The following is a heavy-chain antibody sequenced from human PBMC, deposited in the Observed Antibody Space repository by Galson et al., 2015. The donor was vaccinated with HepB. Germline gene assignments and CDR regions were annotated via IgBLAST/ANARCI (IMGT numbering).Heavy chain of an antibody. J-gene: IGHJ6*03. CDR2: IIPILGEP. CDR3: AKGDCYTASCHLDV. CDR1: GGPFSSVG. V-gene: IGHV1-69*04. Sequence: SVKVSCKASGGPFSSVGISWVRQAPGQGPEWMGRIIPILGEPKYAQKFQGRVIITADKSTRTAYMELSGLTSEDTAVYYCAKGDCYTASCHLDVWGKGTTVTVS. D-gene: IGHD2-2*01.